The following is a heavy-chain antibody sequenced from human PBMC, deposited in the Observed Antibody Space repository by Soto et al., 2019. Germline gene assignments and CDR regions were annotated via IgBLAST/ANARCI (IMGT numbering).Heavy chain of an antibody. CDR3: ARSRERQLWAHAFDI. V-gene: IGHV3-30-3*01. J-gene: IGHJ3*02. D-gene: IGHD6-13*01. CDR1: GFTFSSYA. CDR2: ISYDVSNK. Sequence: QVQLVESGGGVVQPWRSLRLSCAASGFTFSSYAMHWDRQAPGKGLEWVAIISYDVSNKYYADSVKGRFTISRDNSKNPLYLQMNSLRAEDTAVYYCARSRERQLWAHAFDIWGQGTMVTVSS.